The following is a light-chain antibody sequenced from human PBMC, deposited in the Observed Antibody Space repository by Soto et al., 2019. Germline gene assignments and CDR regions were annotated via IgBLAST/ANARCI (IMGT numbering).Light chain of an antibody. CDR3: SSYTSRSTYV. J-gene: IGLJ1*01. CDR1: SSDVGGYNY. V-gene: IGLV2-14*01. Sequence: QSVLTQPASVSGSPGQSITISCTGTSSDVGGYNYVSWYQQHPGKAPKLMIYEVSNRPSGVSNRFSGSKSDNTASLTISGLQAEDEADYYCSSYTSRSTYVSGTGTKVTVL. CDR2: EVS.